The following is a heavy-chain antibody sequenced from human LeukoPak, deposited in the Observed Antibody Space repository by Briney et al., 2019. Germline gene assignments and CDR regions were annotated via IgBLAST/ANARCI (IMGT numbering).Heavy chain of an antibody. J-gene: IGHJ4*02. CDR1: GGTFSIYA. Sequence: VASLKVSCKASGGTFSIYAISWVRQATGQGREWMGRIIPIFGTANYAQKFQGRGTITTDESTNTAYMELSSLRSEDTAVYYCAQTYYYDSSGYYPLDYWGQGTLVTVSS. CDR2: IIPIFGTA. D-gene: IGHD3-22*01. CDR3: AQTYYYDSSGYYPLDY. V-gene: IGHV1-69*05.